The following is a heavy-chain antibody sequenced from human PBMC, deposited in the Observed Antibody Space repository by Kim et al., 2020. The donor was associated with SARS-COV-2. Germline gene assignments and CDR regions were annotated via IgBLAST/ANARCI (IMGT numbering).Heavy chain of an antibody. CDR1: GGTFSSYA. J-gene: IGHJ5*02. Sequence: SVKVSCKASGGTFSSYAISWVRQAPGQGLEWMGGIIPIFGTANYAQKFQGRVTITADESTSTAYMELSSLRSEDTAVYYCARTLTYAELGFDPWGQGTLVTVSS. D-gene: IGHD1-26*01. CDR3: ARTLTYAELGFDP. CDR2: IIPIFGTA. V-gene: IGHV1-69*13.